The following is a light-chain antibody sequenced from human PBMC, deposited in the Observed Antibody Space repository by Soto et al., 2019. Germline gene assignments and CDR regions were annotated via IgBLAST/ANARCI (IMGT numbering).Light chain of an antibody. CDR2: KAS. CDR3: KRYNSYRFVSI. CDR1: QSISSW. Sequence: DIQMTQSPSTLSASVGDRVTITCRASQSISSWLAWYQQKPGKAPKLLIYKASSLESGVPSRFSGSGSGTEFTLAISSLQPDDFGTYCFKRYNSYRFVSIFARGTRLEFK. V-gene: IGKV1-5*03. J-gene: IGKJ2*01.